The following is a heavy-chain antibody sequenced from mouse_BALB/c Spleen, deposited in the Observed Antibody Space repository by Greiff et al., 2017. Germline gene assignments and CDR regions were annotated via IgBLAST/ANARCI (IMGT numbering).Heavy chain of an antibody. J-gene: IGHJ2*01. D-gene: IGHD1-1*01. CDR3: ARGLTTVVAPFDY. CDR2: ISSGSSTI. CDR1: GFTFSSFG. Sequence: EVQLQQSGGGLVQPGGSRKLSCAASGFTFSSFGMHWVRQAPEKGLEWVAYISSGSSTIYYADTVKGRFTISRDNPKNTLFLQMTSLRSEDTAMYYCARGLTTVVAPFDYWGQGTTLTVSS. V-gene: IGHV5-17*02.